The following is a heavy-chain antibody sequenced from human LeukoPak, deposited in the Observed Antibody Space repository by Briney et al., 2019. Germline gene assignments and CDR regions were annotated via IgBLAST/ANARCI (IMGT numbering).Heavy chain of an antibody. J-gene: IGHJ3*02. CDR3: AKVRSTTVTLPDAFDI. CDR1: GFTFSSYA. Sequence: GGSLRLSCAASGFTFSSYAMSWVRQAPGKGLEWVSAISGSGGSTYYADSVKGRFTISRDNSKNTLYLQMNSLRAEDTAVYYCAKVRSTTVTLPDAFDIWGQGTMVTVSS. CDR2: ISGSGGST. V-gene: IGHV3-23*01. D-gene: IGHD4-17*01.